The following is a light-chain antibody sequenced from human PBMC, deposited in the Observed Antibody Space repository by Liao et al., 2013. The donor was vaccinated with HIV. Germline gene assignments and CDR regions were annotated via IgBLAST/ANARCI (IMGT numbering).Light chain of an antibody. Sequence: SYELTQPPSVSVSPGQTASIPCSGDKLAYKYASWYQQKPGQSPVLVIYQDSKRPSGIPERFSGSNSGNTATLTISGTQAMDEADYYCQAWDSSTWVLGGGTKLTVL. V-gene: IGLV3-1*01. CDR3: QAWDSSTWV. J-gene: IGLJ3*02. CDR2: QDS. CDR1: KLAYKY.